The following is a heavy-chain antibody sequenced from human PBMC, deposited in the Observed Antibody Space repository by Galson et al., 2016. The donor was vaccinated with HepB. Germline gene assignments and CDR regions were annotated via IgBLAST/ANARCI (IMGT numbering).Heavy chain of an antibody. CDR2: IDSSGSLI. J-gene: IGHJ6*02. CDR1: GFTFSSYS. V-gene: IGHV3-21*04. CDR3: ARGIMAAHWGMDV. Sequence: SLRLSCAASGFTFSSYSMNWVRQVPGKGLEWVSSIDSSGSLIYYADSVRGRFTISRDNAKSSLFLQMNYLTAEDTGVYYCARGIMAAHWGMDVWGQGTTVIVSS. D-gene: IGHD3-16*01.